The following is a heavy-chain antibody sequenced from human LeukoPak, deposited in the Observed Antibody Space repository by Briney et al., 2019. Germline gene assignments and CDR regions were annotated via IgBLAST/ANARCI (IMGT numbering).Heavy chain of an antibody. CDR1: GFTLSNSW. V-gene: IGHV3-74*01. CDR2: TNGDGNDI. CDR3: ARDHFFTMDV. Sequence: PGGSLRLSCAVSGFTLSNSWMHWVRQAPGKGLVWVARTNGDGNDISYADSVKGRFTISRDSAENTLYLQMNSLRAEDTAVYYCARDHFFTMDVWGQGITVTVSS. J-gene: IGHJ6*02.